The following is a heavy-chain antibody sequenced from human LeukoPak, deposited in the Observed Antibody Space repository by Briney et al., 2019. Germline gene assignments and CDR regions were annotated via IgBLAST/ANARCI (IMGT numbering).Heavy chain of an antibody. J-gene: IGHJ3*02. V-gene: IGHV3-23*01. Sequence: PGGSLRLSCAASGFTFSSYAMSWVRQAPGKGLEWVSTISGSGGSTYYADSVKGRFTISRDNSKNTLYLQMNSLRAEDTAVDDCSKEQWTWRADDAFDIWGQGTMVTVSS. CDR1: GFTFSSYA. CDR2: ISGSGGST. CDR3: SKEQWTWRADDAFDI. D-gene: IGHD6-19*01.